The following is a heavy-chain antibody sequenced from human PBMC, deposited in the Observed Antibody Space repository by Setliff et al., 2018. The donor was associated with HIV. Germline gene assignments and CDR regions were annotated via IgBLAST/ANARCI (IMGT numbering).Heavy chain of an antibody. D-gene: IGHD5-12*01. CDR3: ARDRKADSGSDVSALSSDTFDI. J-gene: IGHJ3*02. CDR2: INPSGDAT. CDR1: GYSFTNYY. Sequence: GASVKVSCKASGYSFTNYYMHWVRQAPGQGLEWMGIINPSGDATTYAQKFQGRVIMTRDTSTNTLYLELSILRSDDPAVYYCARDRKADSGSDVSALSSDTFDIWGQGIMVTVSS. V-gene: IGHV1-46*01.